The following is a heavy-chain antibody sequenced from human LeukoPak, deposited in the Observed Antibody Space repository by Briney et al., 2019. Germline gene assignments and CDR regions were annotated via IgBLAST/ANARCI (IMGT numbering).Heavy chain of an antibody. CDR1: GGSISSYY. Sequence: PSETLSLTCTVSGGSISSYYWSWIRQPAGKGLEWIGRIYTSGSTNYNPSLKSRVTMSVDTSKNQFSLKLSSVTAADTAVYYCARVFCSAGSCYYFDYWGQGTLVTVSS. J-gene: IGHJ4*02. CDR2: IYTSGST. CDR3: ARVFCSAGSCYYFDY. V-gene: IGHV4-4*07. D-gene: IGHD2-15*01.